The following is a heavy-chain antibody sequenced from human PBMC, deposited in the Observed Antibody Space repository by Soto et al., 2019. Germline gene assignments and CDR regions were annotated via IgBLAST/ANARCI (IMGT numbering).Heavy chain of an antibody. Sequence: EVQLVESGGGLVQPGGSLRLSCVASGFTFSDNWMHWVRQAPGKGLVWVSRINSDETTTNYADSVKGRFTIFRDNDKNTRFLQMTSLRAEDTAVYYCARGYGAGSYSYNYYGMDVWGQGTTVTVSS. D-gene: IGHD3-10*01. J-gene: IGHJ6*02. CDR1: GFTFSDNW. CDR2: INSDETTT. CDR3: ARGYGAGSYSYNYYGMDV. V-gene: IGHV3-74*01.